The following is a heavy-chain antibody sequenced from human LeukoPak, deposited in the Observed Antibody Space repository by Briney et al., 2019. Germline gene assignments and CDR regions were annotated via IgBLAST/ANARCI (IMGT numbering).Heavy chain of an antibody. V-gene: IGHV4-34*01. CDR2: INHSGGT. CDR3: ARLSKTIAVLDY. J-gene: IGHJ4*02. D-gene: IGHD6-19*01. Sequence: SETLSLTCAVYGGSFSGYYWSWIRQPPGKGLEWIGEINHSGGTNYNPSLKSRVTISVDTPKNQFSLKLSSVTAADTAVYYCARLSKTIAVLDYWGQGTLVTVS. CDR1: GGSFSGYY.